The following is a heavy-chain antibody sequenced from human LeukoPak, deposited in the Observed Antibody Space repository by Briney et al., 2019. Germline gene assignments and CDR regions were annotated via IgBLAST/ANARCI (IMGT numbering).Heavy chain of an antibody. J-gene: IGHJ4*02. CDR1: GFTFSSFW. V-gene: IGHV3-7*01. CDR2: IDQDGSVR. CDR3: ARDPGSSSFDY. Sequence: GGSLRLSCVASGFTFSSFWMSWVRQAPGKGLEFVANIDQDGSVRNYVDSVKGRFIISRDNAKNSLYLQMDSLRAEDTAVYFCARDPGSSSFDYWGLGTPVTVSS. D-gene: IGHD6-13*01.